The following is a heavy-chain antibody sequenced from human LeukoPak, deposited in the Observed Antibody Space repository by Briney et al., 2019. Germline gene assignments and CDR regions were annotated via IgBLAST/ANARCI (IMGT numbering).Heavy chain of an antibody. Sequence: GASVKVSCKASGYTFTSYGISWVRQAPGQGLEWMGWISAYNGNTNYAQKLQGRVTMTTDTSTSTAYMELRSLRSDDTAVYYCARDSSGTYYDILTGYPTFDYWGQGTLVTVSS. CDR3: ARDSSGTYYDILTGYPTFDY. CDR2: ISAYNGNT. CDR1: GYTFTSYG. D-gene: IGHD3-9*01. J-gene: IGHJ4*02. V-gene: IGHV1-18*01.